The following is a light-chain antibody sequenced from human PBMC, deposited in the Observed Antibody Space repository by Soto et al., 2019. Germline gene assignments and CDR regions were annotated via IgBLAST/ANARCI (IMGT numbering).Light chain of an antibody. Sequence: DIQMTQSPSTLSASVGDIVTITCRASQSISNWLAWYQQKPGKAPKLLIYDASSLESGVSLRFSGSGSGTEFTLTISSLQSEDFALYYCQKYNDWPLKFGQGTKVDIK. CDR2: DAS. V-gene: IGKV1-5*01. CDR1: QSISNW. CDR3: QKYNDWPLK. J-gene: IGKJ1*01.